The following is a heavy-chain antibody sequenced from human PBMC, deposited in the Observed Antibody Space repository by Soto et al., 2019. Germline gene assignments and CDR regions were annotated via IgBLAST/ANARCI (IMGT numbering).Heavy chain of an antibody. CDR3: MKAHESGDFLGMSV. CDR1: GGSVSTGMKY. Sequence: SETLSLTCTVSGGSVSTGMKYWGWVRQPPGKALEFIGYMYKTGETLLNSSLKSRVTLSMETSKNQFSMTLSSVTAADTAVYFCMKAHESGDFLGMSVWGPGTTVTVSS. D-gene: IGHD3-10*01. CDR2: MYKTGET. J-gene: IGHJ6*02. V-gene: IGHV4-61*01.